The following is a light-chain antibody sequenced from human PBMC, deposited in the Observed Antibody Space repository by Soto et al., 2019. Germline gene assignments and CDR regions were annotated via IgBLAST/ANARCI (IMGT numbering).Light chain of an antibody. V-gene: IGKV3-15*01. CDR2: GAS. J-gene: IGKJ4*01. CDR3: QQYNDWTLT. CDR1: QSVSSN. Sequence: EIVMTQSPATLSVSPGERATLSCRASQSVSSNLAWYQQMPGQPPRLLIYGASTRATAIPARFSSSGSGTEFTLTISGLQSEDFAVYYCQQYNDWTLTFGGGAKVEIK.